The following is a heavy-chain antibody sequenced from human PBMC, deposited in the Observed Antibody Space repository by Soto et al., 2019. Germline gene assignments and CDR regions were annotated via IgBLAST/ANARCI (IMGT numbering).Heavy chain of an antibody. CDR2: IYYSGST. CDR3: ARDYGGNSPRGMDV. V-gene: IGHV4-31*03. J-gene: IGHJ6*02. CDR1: GGSISSGGYY. Sequence: ASETLSLTCTVSGGSISSGGYYWSWIRQHPGKGLEWIGYIYYSGSTYYSPSLKSRVTISVDTSKNQFSLKLSSVTAADTAVYYCARDYGGNSPRGMDVWGQGTTVTVSS. D-gene: IGHD4-17*01.